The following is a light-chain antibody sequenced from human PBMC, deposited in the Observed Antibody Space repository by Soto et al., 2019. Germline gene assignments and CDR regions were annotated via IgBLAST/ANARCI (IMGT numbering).Light chain of an antibody. CDR1: QSVSSSY. Sequence: EIVLTQSPGTLSLSPGERATLSGRASQSVSSSYLAWYQQKPGQAPRLLIYDASSRATGIPDRFSGGGSGTDFTLTISRLEPEDFAVYYCQQYGSSPYTFGQGTKLEIK. V-gene: IGKV3-20*01. J-gene: IGKJ2*01. CDR2: DAS. CDR3: QQYGSSPYT.